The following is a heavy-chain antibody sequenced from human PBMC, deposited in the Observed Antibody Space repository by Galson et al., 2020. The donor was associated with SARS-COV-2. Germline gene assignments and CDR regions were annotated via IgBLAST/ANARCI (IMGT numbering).Heavy chain of an antibody. CDR1: GYSVSTTNY. CDR2: IYPNGRT. Sequence: SETLSLTCAVSGYSVSTTNYWGWVRLAPGKGLEWIGSIYPNGRTYYNPSLDSRVTISVDMSRNQFSLTLASVTAADTAFYYCARQGVNMIVLVTVPGWFFDLWGRGTLVTVSS. D-gene: IGHD2-21*02. J-gene: IGHJ2*01. CDR3: ARQGVNMIVLVTVPGWFFDL. V-gene: IGHV4-38-2*01.